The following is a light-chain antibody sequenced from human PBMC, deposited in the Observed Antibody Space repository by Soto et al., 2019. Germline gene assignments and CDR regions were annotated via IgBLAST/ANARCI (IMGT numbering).Light chain of an antibody. V-gene: IGLV1-44*01. J-gene: IGLJ3*02. CDR2: TNN. CDR3: AVWDDSLNGWV. Sequence: QAVVTQPPSVSGTPGQRVTVSCSGSSSNVATNSVNWYQHLPGTAPKLLIHTNNHRPSGVPDRFSGSKSGTSASLVISGLQSEDEADFYCAVWDDSLNGWVFGGGTKLTVL. CDR1: SSNVATNS.